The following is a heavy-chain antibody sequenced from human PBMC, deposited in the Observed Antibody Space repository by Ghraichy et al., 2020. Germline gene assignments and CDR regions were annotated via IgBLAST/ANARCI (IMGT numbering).Heavy chain of an antibody. CDR2: ISSSSSYI. V-gene: IGHV3-21*01. Sequence: GGSLRLSCAASGFTFSSYSMNWVRQAPGKGLEWVSSISSSSSYIYYADSVKGRFTISRDNAKNSLYLQMNSLRAEDTAVYYCARDPEDYGDYGSHPPFDYWGQGTLVTVSS. CDR1: GFTFSSYS. D-gene: IGHD4-17*01. J-gene: IGHJ4*02. CDR3: ARDPEDYGDYGSHPPFDY.